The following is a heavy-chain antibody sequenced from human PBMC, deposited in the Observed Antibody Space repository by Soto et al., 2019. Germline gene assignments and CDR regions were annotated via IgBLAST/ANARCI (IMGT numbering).Heavy chain of an antibody. D-gene: IGHD3-10*01. J-gene: IGHJ4*02. Sequence: EVQLLESGGGLVQPGGSLRLSCAASGFTFSSYAMSWVRQAPGKGLERVSAISGSGGSTYYADSVKGRFTISRDNSKNTLYLQMNSLRAEDTAVYYCAKAPGGYGSGSYIDYWGQGTLVTVSS. V-gene: IGHV3-23*01. CDR3: AKAPGGYGSGSYIDY. CDR1: GFTFSSYA. CDR2: ISGSGGST.